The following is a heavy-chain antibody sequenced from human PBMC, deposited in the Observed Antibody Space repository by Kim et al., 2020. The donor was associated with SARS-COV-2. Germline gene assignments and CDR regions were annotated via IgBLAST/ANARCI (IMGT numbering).Heavy chain of an antibody. CDR1: GFIFSSSY. V-gene: IGHV3-7*03. CDR3: ARWGKDGSGWYLDY. D-gene: IGHD6-19*01. J-gene: IGHJ4*02. Sequence: GGSLRLSCAASGFIFSSSYMSWVRQTPGKGLGWVANINQDGSGKLYVDSVKGRFTISRDNAKNSLYLQMNSLRAEDSAVYYCARWGKDGSGWYLDYWGQGTLVTVST. CDR2: INQDGSGK.